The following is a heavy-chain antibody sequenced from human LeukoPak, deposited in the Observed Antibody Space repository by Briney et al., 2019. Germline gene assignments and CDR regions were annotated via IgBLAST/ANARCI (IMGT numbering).Heavy chain of an antibody. CDR2: IRSKANSYAT. CDR3: TRRYSRGYNAFDI. D-gene: IGHD1-26*01. Sequence: PGGSLRLSCAASGFTFSGSTMHWFRQASGKGLEWVGRIRSKANSYATVYAASVKGRFTISRDDSKNMAYLQMNSLKTEDTAVYYCTRRYSRGYNAFDIWGQGTMVTVSS. CDR1: GFTFSGST. V-gene: IGHV3-73*01. J-gene: IGHJ3*02.